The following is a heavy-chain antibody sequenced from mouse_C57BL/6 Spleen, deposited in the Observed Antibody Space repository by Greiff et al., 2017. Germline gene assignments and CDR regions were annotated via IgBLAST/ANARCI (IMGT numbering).Heavy chain of an antibody. Sequence: QVQLQQPGAELVKPGASVKMSCKASGYTFTSYWITWVKQRPGQGLEWIGDIYPGSGSTNYNEKFKSKATLTVDTSSSTAYMQLSSLTSEDSAVYYCARGYGNYVYYAMDYWGQGTSVTVSS. CDR3: ARGYGNYVYYAMDY. CDR1: GYTFTSYW. CDR2: IYPGSGST. D-gene: IGHD2-10*02. V-gene: IGHV1-55*01. J-gene: IGHJ4*01.